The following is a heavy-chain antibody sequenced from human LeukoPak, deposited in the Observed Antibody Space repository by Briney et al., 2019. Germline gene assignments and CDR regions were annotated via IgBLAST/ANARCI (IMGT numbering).Heavy chain of an antibody. CDR3: AREYCSGGSCYSDAFDI. D-gene: IGHD2-15*01. CDR1: GFTFSSYS. Sequence: GGSLRLSCAASGFTFSSYSMNWVRQAPGKGLEWVSSISSSSYIYYADSVKGRFTISRDNAKNSLYLQMNSLRAEDTAVYYCAREYCSGGSCYSDAFDIWGQGTMVTVSS. V-gene: IGHV3-21*01. J-gene: IGHJ3*02. CDR2: ISSSSYI.